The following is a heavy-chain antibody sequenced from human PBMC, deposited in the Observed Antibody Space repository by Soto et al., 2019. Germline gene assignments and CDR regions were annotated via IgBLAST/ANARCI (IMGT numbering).Heavy chain of an antibody. V-gene: IGHV4-59*01. CDR1: GGSISSYY. Sequence: SETLSLTCTVSGGSISSYYWSWIRQPPGKGLEWIGYIYYSGSTNYNPSLKSRVNISVDTSKNQFSLKLSSVTAADTAVFYCARSSYYYDPTTFDYWGQGTLVTVSS. CDR2: IYYSGST. D-gene: IGHD3-22*01. CDR3: ARSSYYYDPTTFDY. J-gene: IGHJ4*02.